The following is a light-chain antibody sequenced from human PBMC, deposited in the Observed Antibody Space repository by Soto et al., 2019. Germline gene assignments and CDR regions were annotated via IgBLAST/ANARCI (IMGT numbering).Light chain of an antibody. CDR2: GAS. Sequence: EIVMTQSPATLSVSPGERATLSCRASQSVSSNFAWYQQKPGQAPRLLIYGASTRATGVPARFSGSGSGTDFTLSIGRLQSDDFAVYYWHQYNNWPRTFGQGTKVEIK. J-gene: IGKJ1*01. CDR3: HQYNNWPRT. CDR1: QSVSSN. V-gene: IGKV3-15*01.